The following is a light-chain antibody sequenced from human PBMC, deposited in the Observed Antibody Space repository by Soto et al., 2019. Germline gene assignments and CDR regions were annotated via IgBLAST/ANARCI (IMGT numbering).Light chain of an antibody. J-gene: IGLJ2*01. CDR1: SSDVGGYNY. V-gene: IGLV2-14*01. CDR2: DVS. CDR3: ASYTSSSTFV. Sequence: QSALTQPASVSGSPGQSITISCTGTSSDVGGYNYVSWYQQHPGKVPKLMIYDVSDRPSGVSNRFSDSKSGNTASLTISGLQAEDEADYYCASYTSSSTFVFGGGTKLTVL.